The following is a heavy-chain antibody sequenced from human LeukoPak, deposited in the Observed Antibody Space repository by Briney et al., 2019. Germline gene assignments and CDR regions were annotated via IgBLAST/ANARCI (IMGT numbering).Heavy chain of an antibody. J-gene: IGHJ3*02. D-gene: IGHD3-22*01. CDR1: GFTFRSYR. Sequence: GGSLGLSCAASGFTFRSYRMNWVRQAPGKGLEWVASIKQGESERYYVDSVNGRFTISRDNAKNSLYLQMNSLRAEDTAVYYCARGDNSAFDIWGQGTMVTVSS. CDR2: IKQGESER. V-gene: IGHV3-7*04. CDR3: ARGDNSAFDI.